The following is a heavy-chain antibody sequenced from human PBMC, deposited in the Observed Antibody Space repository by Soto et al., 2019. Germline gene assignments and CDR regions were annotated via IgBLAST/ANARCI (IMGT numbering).Heavy chain of an antibody. CDR3: ARDSPIIAAAAVSYYYGMDV. J-gene: IGHJ6*02. V-gene: IGHV1-69*13. CDR1: GGTFSSYA. D-gene: IGHD6-13*01. Sequence: GASVKVSCKASGGTFSSYAISWVRQAPGQGLEWMGGIIPIFGTANYAQKFQGRVTITADESTSTAYMELSSLRSEDTAVYYCARDSPIIAAAAVSYYYGMDVWGQVTTVTAP. CDR2: IIPIFGTA.